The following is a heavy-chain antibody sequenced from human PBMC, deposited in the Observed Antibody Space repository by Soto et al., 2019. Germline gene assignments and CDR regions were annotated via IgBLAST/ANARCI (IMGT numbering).Heavy chain of an antibody. CDR2: IIPILGIA. CDR1: GGTFSSYT. Sequence: ASVKVSCKASGGTFSSYTISWVRQAPGQGLEWMGRIIPILGIANYAQKFQGRVTITADKSTSTAYMELSSLRSEDTAVYYCARQGWDFGVVTAYYYYMDVWGKGTTVTGSS. J-gene: IGHJ6*03. V-gene: IGHV1-69*02. D-gene: IGHD3-3*01. CDR3: ARQGWDFGVVTAYYYYMDV.